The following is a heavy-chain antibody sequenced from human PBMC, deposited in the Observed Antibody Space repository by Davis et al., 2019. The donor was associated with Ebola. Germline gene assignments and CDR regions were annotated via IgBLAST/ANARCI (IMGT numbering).Heavy chain of an antibody. CDR2: ISSGSSTI. CDR3: ARDPYYYGSGSYYDYYYYGMDV. CDR1: GFTFSSYS. Sequence: PGGSLRLSCAASGFTFSSYSMNWVRQAPGKGLEWVSYISSGSSTIYYADSVKGRFTISRDNAKNSLYLQMNSLRDEDTAVYYCARDPYYYGSGSYYDYYYYGMDVWGQGTTVTVSS. J-gene: IGHJ6*02. V-gene: IGHV3-48*02. D-gene: IGHD3-10*01.